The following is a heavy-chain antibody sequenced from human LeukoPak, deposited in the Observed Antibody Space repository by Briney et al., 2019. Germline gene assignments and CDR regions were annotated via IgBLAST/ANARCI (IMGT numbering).Heavy chain of an antibody. V-gene: IGHV3-53*01. CDR3: ARDPPAVAANTYG. CDR2: IYSGGST. J-gene: IGHJ4*02. D-gene: IGHD6-6*01. Sequence: GGSLRLSCAASGFTVSSNYMSWVRQAPGKGLEWVSVIYSGGSTYYADSVKGRFTISRDNSKNTLYLQMNSLRAEGTAVYYCARDPPAVAANTYGWGQGTLVTVSS. CDR1: GFTVSSNY.